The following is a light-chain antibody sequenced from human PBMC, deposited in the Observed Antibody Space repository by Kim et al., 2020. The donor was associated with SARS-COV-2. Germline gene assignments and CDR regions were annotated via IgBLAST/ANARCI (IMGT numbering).Light chain of an antibody. V-gene: IGKV1-39*01. J-gene: IGKJ2*03. CDR3: QQTSTSPPYS. CDR2: AAS. CDR1: QSIATY. Sequence: ASVGDRVTITCRASQSIATYLNWYQQKPGKAPNLLIYAASNLQSGVPSRFSGSGSGTDFALTIFSLQPEDFATYYCQQTSTSPPYSFGQGTKLEIK.